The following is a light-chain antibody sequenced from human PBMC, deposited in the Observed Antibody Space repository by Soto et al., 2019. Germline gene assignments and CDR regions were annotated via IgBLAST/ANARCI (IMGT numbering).Light chain of an antibody. Sequence: DIQMTQSPSSLSASVGDRVTITCRASQSIRCYLNWYQQKPGNAPNLLSYAASSLQSGVPSRFSGSVSGKDFTLTIRHLQPEDFATYYCQQTYSVPQAFGGGPNVEIK. V-gene: IGKV1-39*01. CDR3: QQTYSVPQA. CDR2: AAS. J-gene: IGKJ4*01. CDR1: QSIRCY.